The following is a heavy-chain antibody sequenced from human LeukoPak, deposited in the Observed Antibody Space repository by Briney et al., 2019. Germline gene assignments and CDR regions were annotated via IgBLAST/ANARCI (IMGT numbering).Heavy chain of an antibody. Sequence: SQTLSLTCAVSAGSISSGGYSWSWIRQPPGKGLEWIGYIYHSGSTYYNPSLKSRVTISVDRSKNQFSLKLSSVTAADTAVYYCARIVVVAATAVRWFDPWGQGTLVTVSS. D-gene: IGHD2-15*01. CDR1: AGSISSGGYS. CDR3: ARIVVVAATAVRWFDP. V-gene: IGHV4-30-2*01. J-gene: IGHJ5*02. CDR2: IYHSGST.